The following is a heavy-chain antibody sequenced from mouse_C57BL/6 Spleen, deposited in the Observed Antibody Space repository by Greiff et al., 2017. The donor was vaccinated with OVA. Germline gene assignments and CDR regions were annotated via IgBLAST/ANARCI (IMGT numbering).Heavy chain of an antibody. CDR3: ARWGLLRGMDY. CDR1: GYAFSSYW. Sequence: VKLKQSGAELVKPGASVKISCKASGYAFSSYWMNWVKQRPGKGLEWIGQIYPGDGDTNYNGKFKGKATLTADKSSSTAYMQLSSLTSEDSAVYFCARWGLLRGMDYWGQGTSVTVSS. CDR2: IYPGDGDT. V-gene: IGHV1-80*01. D-gene: IGHD2-3*01. J-gene: IGHJ4*01.